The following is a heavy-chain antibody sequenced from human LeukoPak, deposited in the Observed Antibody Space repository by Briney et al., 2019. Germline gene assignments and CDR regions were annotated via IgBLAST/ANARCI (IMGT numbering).Heavy chain of an antibody. J-gene: IGHJ6*03. CDR1: GGSFSGYY. CDR2: INHSGST. V-gene: IGHV4-34*01. D-gene: IGHD6-6*01. Sequence: SETLSLTCAVYGGSFSGYYWSWIRQPPGKGLEWIWEINHSGSTNYNPSLKSRVTISVDTSKNQFSLKLSSVTAADTAVYYCAREGLRSIAARRGTRDYMDVWGKGTTVIVSS. CDR3: AREGLRSIAARRGTRDYMDV.